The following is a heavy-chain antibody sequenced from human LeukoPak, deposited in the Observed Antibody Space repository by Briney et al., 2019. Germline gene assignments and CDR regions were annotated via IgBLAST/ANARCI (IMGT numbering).Heavy chain of an antibody. CDR2: ILGDGGTT. Sequence: GGSLRLSCAASGFTFENYGMAWVRQAPGKGLEWVSSILGDGGTTYYADSVKGRFTISRDNSKNTLYLQMNSLRAEDTAVYYCAKDSEYYYYMDVWGKGTTVTISS. CDR3: AKDSEYYYYMDV. V-gene: IGHV3-23*01. D-gene: IGHD3-10*01. J-gene: IGHJ6*03. CDR1: GFTFENYG.